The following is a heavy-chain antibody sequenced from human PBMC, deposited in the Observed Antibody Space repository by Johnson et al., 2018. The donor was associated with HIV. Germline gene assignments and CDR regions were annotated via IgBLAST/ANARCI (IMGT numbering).Heavy chain of an antibody. D-gene: IGHD3-16*01. J-gene: IGHJ3*02. CDR2: ISRSGSTI. CDR1: GFTFSNAW. Sequence: QVQLVESGGGLAKPAWSPRLSCAASGFTFSNAWMSWVRQAPGKGLEWVSYISRSGSTITYADSVKGRFTISRDNTKNSLYLQMNSLRAEDTAVYYCARGGWGDAFDIWGQGTMVTVSS. CDR3: ARGGWGDAFDI. V-gene: IGHV3-11*04.